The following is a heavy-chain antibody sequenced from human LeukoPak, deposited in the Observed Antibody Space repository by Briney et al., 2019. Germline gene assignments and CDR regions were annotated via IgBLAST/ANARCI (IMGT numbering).Heavy chain of an antibody. V-gene: IGHV4-34*01. CDR3: ARGLRFYSCYYSY. D-gene: IGHD3-3*01. CDR2: INLKGNT. J-gene: IGHJ4*02. CDR1: GGYFRGYY. Sequence: PSGNLPLNCAVFGGYFRGYYWGWTRPPTGKGLEWIVEINLKGNTNYNPALKRRGTISVDTSKNQFSLKLSAVTASDTAVYYWARGLRFYSCYYSYWGQGTLVTVSS.